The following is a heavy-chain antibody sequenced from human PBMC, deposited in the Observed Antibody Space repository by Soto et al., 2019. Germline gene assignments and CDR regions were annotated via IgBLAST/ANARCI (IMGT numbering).Heavy chain of an antibody. J-gene: IGHJ6*02. CDR2: IIPIFGTA. CDR3: ARHVPAAGYYYGMDV. CDR1: GGTFSSYA. D-gene: IGHD2-2*01. V-gene: IGHV1-69*12. Sequence: QVQLVQSGAEVKKPGSSVKVSCNASGGTFSSYAISWVRQAPGHGLEWMGGIIPIFGTANYAQKFQVRVTITADESTSTAYMELSSLRSDDTAVYYCARHVPAAGYYYGMDVWGQGTTVTVSS.